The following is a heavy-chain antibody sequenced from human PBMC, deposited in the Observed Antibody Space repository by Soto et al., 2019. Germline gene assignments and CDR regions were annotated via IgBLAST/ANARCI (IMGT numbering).Heavy chain of an antibody. J-gene: IGHJ6*02. D-gene: IGHD3-3*01. CDR2: IIPIFGTA. Sequence: SVKVSCKASGGTFNSYAISWVRQAPGQGLEWMGGIIPIFGTANYAQKFQGRVTITADESTSTAYMELSSLRSEDTAVYYCASYYDFWSGYYTGPTEGHYYYYGMDVWGQGTTVTVSS. CDR3: ASYYDFWSGYYTGPTEGHYYYYGMDV. CDR1: GGTFNSYA. V-gene: IGHV1-69*13.